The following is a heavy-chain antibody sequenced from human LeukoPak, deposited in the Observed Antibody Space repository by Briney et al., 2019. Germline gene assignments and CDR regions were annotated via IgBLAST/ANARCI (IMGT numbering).Heavy chain of an antibody. Sequence: GGSLRLSCEASGFTFDADAMHGVRQGPRKDLKWVSLINKDGSATYYADSVKGRFTISRDNSKNSLYLQMNSLRSEDTALYYCATWAFYHSLDVWGQGTTVTVSS. J-gene: IGHJ6*02. V-gene: IGHV3-43*02. CDR3: ATWAFYHSLDV. D-gene: IGHD1-26*01. CDR1: GFTFDADA. CDR2: INKDGSAT.